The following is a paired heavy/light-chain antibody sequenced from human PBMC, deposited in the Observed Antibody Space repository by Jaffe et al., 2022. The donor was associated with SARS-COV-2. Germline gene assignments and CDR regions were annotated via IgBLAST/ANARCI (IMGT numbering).Heavy chain of an antibody. D-gene: IGHD6-13*01. CDR1: GGSISSGAHY. V-gene: IGHV4-31*03. Sequence: QVKLQQSGPGVVKPSETLSLTCTVSGGSISSGAHYWTWIRQSPGKGLEWLGYVSYSGTAHYNPSLKSRLGIFADTSENRFSLYLNSVTAADTAMYYCARGRDPAAAAATFFDYWGQGSLVTVSS. J-gene: IGHJ4*02. CDR2: VSYSGTA. CDR3: ARGRDPAAAAATFFDY.
Light chain of an antibody. CDR2: WAS. V-gene: IGKV4-1*01. CDR3: QQYYALPFT. Sequence: DIVMTQSPDSLAVSLGERATISCKSSQSVLLTSNNDNCLAWYQQRPGLPPKLLISWASTRESGIPDRFSGSGSGSDFTLTINSLQAEDVAVYYCQQYYALPFTFGPGTKVEIK. J-gene: IGKJ3*01. CDR1: QSVLLTSNNDNC.